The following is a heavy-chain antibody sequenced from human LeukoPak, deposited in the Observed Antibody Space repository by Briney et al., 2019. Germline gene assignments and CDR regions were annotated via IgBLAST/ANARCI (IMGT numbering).Heavy chain of an antibody. CDR2: ISPTSHT. CDR3: ATDKYGGPVH. D-gene: IGHD5-12*01. V-gene: IGHV3-69-1*01. Sequence: GGSLRLSCAGSGFTFSDSSMTWVRQGPGKGLEWLSYISPTSHTLYADSVKGRFTISRDNAKNSLYLQMNSLKDEDTAVYYCATDKYGGPVHWGQGTLVTVSS. J-gene: IGHJ4*02. CDR1: GFTFSDSS.